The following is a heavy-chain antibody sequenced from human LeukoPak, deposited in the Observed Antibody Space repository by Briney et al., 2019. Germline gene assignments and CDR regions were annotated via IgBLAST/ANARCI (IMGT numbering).Heavy chain of an antibody. CDR3: ARGPIFGVVIAPYYYYGMDV. V-gene: IGHV4-34*01. J-gene: IGHJ6*02. CDR1: GGSFSGYY. CDR2: INHSGST. Sequence: SETLSLTCAVYGGSFSGYYWSWIRQPPGKGLEWIGEINHSGSTNYNPSLKSRVTISVDTSKNQFSLTLSSVTAADTAVYYCARGPIFGVVIAPYYYYGMDVWGQGTTVTVSS. D-gene: IGHD3-3*01.